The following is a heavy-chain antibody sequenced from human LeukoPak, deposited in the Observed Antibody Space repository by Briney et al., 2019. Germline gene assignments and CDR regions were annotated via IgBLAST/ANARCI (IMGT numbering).Heavy chain of an antibody. Sequence: GGSLRLSCAASGFTFSSYWMSWVRQAPGKGLEWVANIKQDGSEKYYVDSVKGRFTISRDNAKKSLYLQMNSLRVEDTAVYYCATSGSPFESWGQGTLVTVSS. J-gene: IGHJ4*02. D-gene: IGHD5-12*01. CDR1: GFTFSSYW. CDR3: ATSGSPFES. V-gene: IGHV3-7*01. CDR2: IKQDGSEK.